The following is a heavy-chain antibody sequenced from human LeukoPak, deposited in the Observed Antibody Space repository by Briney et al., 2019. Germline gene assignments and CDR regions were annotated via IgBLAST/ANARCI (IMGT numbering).Heavy chain of an antibody. J-gene: IGHJ4*02. Sequence: GGSLRLSCATSGFTFSNYWMSWVRQAPGKALEWVANIKQDGSERYYVDSVKGRFTISRDNAKNSLYLQMNSLRAEDTAVYYCARYGGSYYFDNWGQGTLVTVSS. D-gene: IGHD1-26*01. CDR2: IKQDGSER. V-gene: IGHV3-7*01. CDR3: ARYGGSYYFDN. CDR1: GFTFSNYW.